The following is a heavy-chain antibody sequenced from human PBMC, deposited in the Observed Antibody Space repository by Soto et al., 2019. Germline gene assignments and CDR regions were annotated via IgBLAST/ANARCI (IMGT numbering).Heavy chain of an antibody. CDR2: ISANNGNT. J-gene: IGHJ3*02. CDR3: ARDLQFSSDSSGYRDVFDI. CDR1: GYIFTTYG. D-gene: IGHD3-22*01. Sequence: QVQLVQSGTEVKKPGASVKVSCKASGYIFTTYGISWVRQAPGQGLEWMGWISANNGNTYYAQKFQGRVTINTDTPTRTINMELRSLRSDDTAVYYCARDLQFSSDSSGYRDVFDIWGQGTMVTVSS. V-gene: IGHV1-18*01.